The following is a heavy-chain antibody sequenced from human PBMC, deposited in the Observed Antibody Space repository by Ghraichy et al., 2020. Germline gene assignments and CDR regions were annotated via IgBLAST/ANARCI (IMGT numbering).Heavy chain of an antibody. CDR2: IFYTGFT. D-gene: IGHD2/OR15-2a*01. V-gene: IGHV4-61*01. Sequence: SETLSLTCTVSGDSVNSGSYFWIWIRQPPGKNLECLGYIFYTGFTDYHPSLKSRLTISVDTSKNQFSLKLTSVTASDTAVYYCARTPLLGDSDYWGQGTLVTVSS. CDR1: GDSVNSGSYF. CDR3: ARTPLLGDSDY. J-gene: IGHJ4*02.